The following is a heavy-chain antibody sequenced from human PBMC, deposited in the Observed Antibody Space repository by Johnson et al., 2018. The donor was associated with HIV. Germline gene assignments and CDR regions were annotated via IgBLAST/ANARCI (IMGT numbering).Heavy chain of an antibody. CDR3: AKGSGWYSAFDI. Sequence: QVQLVESGGGVVQPGRSLRLSCAASGFTFSSYAMHWVRQAPGKGLYWVAVISYDGSNKYYADSVKGRLTISRDNSKNTLFLQMNSLRAEDTAVYYCAKGSGWYSAFDILGQATMVTVSS. CDR1: GFTFSSYA. CDR2: ISYDGSNK. V-gene: IGHV3-30-3*01. D-gene: IGHD6-19*01. J-gene: IGHJ3*02.